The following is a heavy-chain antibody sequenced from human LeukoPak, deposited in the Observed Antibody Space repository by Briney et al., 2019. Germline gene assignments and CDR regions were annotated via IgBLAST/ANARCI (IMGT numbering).Heavy chain of an antibody. CDR3: ARENDILTGYYSNPWFDP. CDR2: MYHSGNT. D-gene: IGHD3-9*01. CDR1: GYSISSGYY. J-gene: IGHJ5*02. V-gene: IGHV4-38-2*02. Sequence: SETLSLTCAVSGYSISSGYYWGWIRQPPGKGLEWIGSMYHSGNTYYNPSLKSRVTISVDTSKNQFSLKLSSVTAADTAVYYCARENDILTGYYSNPWFDPWGQGTLVTVSS.